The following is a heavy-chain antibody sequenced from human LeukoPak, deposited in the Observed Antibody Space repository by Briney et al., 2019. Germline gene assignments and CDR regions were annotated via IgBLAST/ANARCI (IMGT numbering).Heavy chain of an antibody. CDR3: AKWVTGYSYGYYFDY. Sequence: QPGGSLRLSCAASGFTFSSYGMSWVRQAPGKGLEWVSAISGSGGSTYYADSVKGRFTISRDNSKNTLYLQMNSLRAEDTAVYYCAKWVTGYSYGYYFDYWGQGTLVTVPS. V-gene: IGHV3-23*01. D-gene: IGHD5-18*01. CDR1: GFTFSSYG. CDR2: ISGSGGST. J-gene: IGHJ4*02.